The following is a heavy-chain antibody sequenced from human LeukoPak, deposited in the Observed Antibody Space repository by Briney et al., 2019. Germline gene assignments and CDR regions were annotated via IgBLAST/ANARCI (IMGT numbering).Heavy chain of an antibody. J-gene: IGHJ4*02. CDR3: ARVWFGDTFDY. Sequence: GASVKVSCKASGYTFTSYGISWVRQAPGQGLEWMAWIGAYNGNTNYAQKLQGRVTMTTDTSTSTAYMELRSLRSDDTAVYYCARVWFGDTFDYWGQGTLVTVSS. D-gene: IGHD3-10*01. V-gene: IGHV1-18*01. CDR2: IGAYNGNT. CDR1: GYTFTSYG.